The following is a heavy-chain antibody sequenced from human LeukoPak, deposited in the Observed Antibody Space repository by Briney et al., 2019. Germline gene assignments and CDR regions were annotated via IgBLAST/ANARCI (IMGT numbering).Heavy chain of an antibody. CDR1: GFTFSSYG. CDR3: AKEPDSGWYEGLFDY. V-gene: IGHV3-30*18. Sequence: PGGSLRLSCAASGFTFSSYGMHWVRQAPGKGLEWVAVISYDGTKKYYADSVKGRFTISRDNSKNTLYLQMNSLRAEDTAVYYCAKEPDSGWYEGLFDYWGQGTLVTVSS. D-gene: IGHD6-19*01. J-gene: IGHJ4*02. CDR2: ISYDGTKK.